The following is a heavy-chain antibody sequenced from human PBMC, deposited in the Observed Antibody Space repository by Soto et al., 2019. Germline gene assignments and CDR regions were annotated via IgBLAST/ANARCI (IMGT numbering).Heavy chain of an antibody. J-gene: IGHJ5*02. D-gene: IGHD3-22*01. CDR3: ARQRRDYYDSSGYSNWFDP. Sequence: SETLSLTCTVSGGSISSSSYYWGWIRQPPGKGLEWIGSIYYSGSTYYNPSLKSRVTISVDTSKNHFSLKLSSVTAADTAVYYCARQRRDYYDSSGYSNWFDPWGQGTLVTVSS. CDR1: GGSISSSSYY. CDR2: IYYSGST. V-gene: IGHV4-39*01.